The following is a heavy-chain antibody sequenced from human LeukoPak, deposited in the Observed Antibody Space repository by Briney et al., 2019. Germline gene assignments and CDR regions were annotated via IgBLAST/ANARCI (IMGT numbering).Heavy chain of an antibody. CDR2: IYYSGST. J-gene: IGHJ6*02. V-gene: IGHV4-39*07. D-gene: IGHD2-2*01. Sequence: SETLSLTCTVSGGSISSYYWGWIRQPPGKGLEWIGSIYYSGSTYYNPSLKSRVTISVDRSKNQFSLKLSSVAAADTAVYYCARDGSTRGYYYGMDVWGQGTTVTVSS. CDR3: ARDGSTRGYYYGMDV. CDR1: GGSISSYY.